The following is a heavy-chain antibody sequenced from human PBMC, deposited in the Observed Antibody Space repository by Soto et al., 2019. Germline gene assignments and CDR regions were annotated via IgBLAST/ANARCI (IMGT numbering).Heavy chain of an antibody. CDR2: ISYTSTYI. Sequence: AGGSLRLSCAASGFTFSTYSMNWVRQAPGKGLEWVSSISYTSTYIYYADSVKGRFTISRDNAKNSLFLQMNSLRAEDTAVYYCARVGSLITVWGQGTLVTVSS. D-gene: IGHD3-10*01. CDR3: ARVGSLITV. J-gene: IGHJ4*02. CDR1: GFTFSTYS. V-gene: IGHV3-21*01.